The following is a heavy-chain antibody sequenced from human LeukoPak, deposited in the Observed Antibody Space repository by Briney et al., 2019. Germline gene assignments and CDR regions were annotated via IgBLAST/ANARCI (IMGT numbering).Heavy chain of an antibody. J-gene: IGHJ4*02. CDR1: GYSISTAYW. CDR3: ASRMITSPW. CDR2: IYHTGNT. V-gene: IGHV4-38-2*01. D-gene: IGHD3-16*01. Sequence: PSETLSLTCAVSGYSISTAYWWGWIRQPRGKGLEWIASIYHTGNTNYNPSLKSRVTISVDTSKNNFSLKLSSVTAADTAVYYCASRMITSPWWGQGILVTVSS.